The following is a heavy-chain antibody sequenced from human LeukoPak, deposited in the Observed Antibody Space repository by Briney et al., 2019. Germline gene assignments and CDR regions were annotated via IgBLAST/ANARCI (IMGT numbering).Heavy chain of an antibody. CDR2: TYYSGGT. V-gene: IGHV4-31*03. D-gene: IGHD6-19*01. J-gene: IGHJ4*02. CDR3: ARDNSGGYDRFDY. Sequence: SETLSLTCTVSGGPISSDGFYWSWIRQHPGKGLEWIGYTYYSGGTYYNPSLQSRVSISVDTSKNQFSLKLSSVTAADTAVYYCARDNSGGYDRFDYWGQGTLVTVSS. CDR1: GGPISSDGFY.